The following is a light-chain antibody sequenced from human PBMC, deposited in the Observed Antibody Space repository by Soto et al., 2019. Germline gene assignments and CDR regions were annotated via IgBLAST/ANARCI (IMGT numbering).Light chain of an antibody. Sequence: DLLLTHSPDSLSVSLGARATINCKSSQIVLYSSNNKNYLAWYQQKPGQPPKLLIYWASTRESGVPDRFSGSGSGTDFTLTISSLQAEDVAVYYCQQYYSTPLTFGQGTKVDI. CDR1: QIVLYSSNNKNY. CDR3: QQYYSTPLT. V-gene: IGKV4-1*01. J-gene: IGKJ1*01. CDR2: WAS.